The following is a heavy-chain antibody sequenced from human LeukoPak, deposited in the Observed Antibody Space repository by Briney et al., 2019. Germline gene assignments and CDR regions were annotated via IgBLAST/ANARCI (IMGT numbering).Heavy chain of an antibody. V-gene: IGHV3-23*01. CDR3: AKGHYYGSGSRTLPDY. CDR2: ISGSGGST. CDR1: GFTFSSYA. D-gene: IGHD3-10*01. Sequence: RGSLRLSCAASGFTFSSYAMSWVRQAPGKGLEWVSAISGSGGSTYYADSVKGRFTISRDNSKNTLYLQMNSLRAEDTAVYYCAKGHYYGSGSRTLPDYWGQGTLVTVSS. J-gene: IGHJ4*02.